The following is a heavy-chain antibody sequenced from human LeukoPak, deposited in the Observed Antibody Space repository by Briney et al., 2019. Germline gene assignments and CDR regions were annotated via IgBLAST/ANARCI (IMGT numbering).Heavy chain of an antibody. V-gene: IGHV4-39*07. Sequence: PSETLSLTCTVSGGSISSSSYYWGWIHQPPGKGLEWIGSIYYTGSTYYNPSLKSRVTMSVDTSKNQLSLKLSSATAADTAVYYCASEAYYYDSSGYYKYWGQGTLVTVSS. CDR1: GGSISSSSYY. CDR3: ASEAYYYDSSGYYKY. J-gene: IGHJ4*02. D-gene: IGHD3-22*01. CDR2: IYYTGST.